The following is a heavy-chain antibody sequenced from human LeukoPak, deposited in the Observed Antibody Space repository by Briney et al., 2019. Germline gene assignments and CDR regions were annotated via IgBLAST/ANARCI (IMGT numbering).Heavy chain of an antibody. CDR2: IYHSGST. CDR1: GYSISSGYY. V-gene: IGHV4-38-2*01. J-gene: IGHJ4*02. Sequence: ASETLSLTCAVSGYSISSGYYWGWIRQPPGKGLEWIGSIYHSGSTYYNPSLKSRVTISVDTSKNQFSLKLSSVTAADTAVYYCARGLKVDYWGQGTLVTVSS. CDR3: ARGLKVDY.